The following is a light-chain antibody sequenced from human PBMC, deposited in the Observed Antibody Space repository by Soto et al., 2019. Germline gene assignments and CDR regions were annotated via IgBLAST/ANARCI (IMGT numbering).Light chain of an antibody. CDR2: GAS. CDR1: QSVSSN. J-gene: IGKJ4*01. V-gene: IGKV3-15*01. Sequence: EIVITQSPSTLSVSPGERATSSCRASQSVSSNLAWYQQKPGQAPRLLIYGASTRATGIPARFSGSGSGTEFTLTISSLQSEDFAVYYCQQDNNWPRALTFGGGTKV. CDR3: QQDNNWPRALT.